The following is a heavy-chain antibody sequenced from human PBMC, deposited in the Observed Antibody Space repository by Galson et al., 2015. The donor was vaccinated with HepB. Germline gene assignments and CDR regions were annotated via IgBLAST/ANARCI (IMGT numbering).Heavy chain of an antibody. Sequence: SVKVSCKASGYTFSGYYMHWVRQAPGQGLEWMGRINPNSGVTNYAQKFQGRVTMTRDTSISTAYMELSRLRSDDTAVYYCARPYCGSTYCHTEDLVWFDPWGQGTLVTVSS. CDR1: GYTFSGYY. D-gene: IGHD2-2*02. CDR2: INPNSGVT. V-gene: IGHV1-2*06. J-gene: IGHJ5*02. CDR3: ARPYCGSTYCHTEDLVWFDP.